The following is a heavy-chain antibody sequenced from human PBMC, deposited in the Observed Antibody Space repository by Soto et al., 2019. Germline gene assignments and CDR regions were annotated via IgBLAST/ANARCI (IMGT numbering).Heavy chain of an antibody. V-gene: IGHV3-64*01. J-gene: IGHJ1*01. D-gene: IGHD2-21*02. Sequence: EVQLVESGGGLVQPGGSLRLSCAASGFTFSSYAMHWVRQAPGKGLEYVSAISSNGGSTYYANSVKGRFTISRDNSKNTLYLQMGSLRAEDMAVYYCARGAPAYCGGDCSTEYFQQWGQGTLVTVSS. CDR3: ARGAPAYCGGDCSTEYFQQ. CDR1: GFTFSSYA. CDR2: ISSNGGST.